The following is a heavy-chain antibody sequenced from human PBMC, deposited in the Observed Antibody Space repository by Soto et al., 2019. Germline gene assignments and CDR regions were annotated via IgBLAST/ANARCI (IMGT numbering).Heavy chain of an antibody. D-gene: IGHD3-9*01. CDR1: GGSWRGYY. J-gene: IGHJ6*03. CDR3: ARGSPVLRYFVRYMDV. V-gene: IGHV4-34*01. Sequence: ETPSLTSADYGGSWRGYYSRCTRHPSGKGLEWIGEINHSGSTNYNPSLKSRVTISVDTSKNQFSLKLSSVTAADTAVYYCARGSPVLRYFVRYMDVWGKGTTVTVSS. CDR2: INHSGST.